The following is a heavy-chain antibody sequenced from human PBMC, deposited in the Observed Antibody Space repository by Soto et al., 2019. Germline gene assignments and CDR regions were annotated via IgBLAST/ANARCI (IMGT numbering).Heavy chain of an antibody. J-gene: IGHJ6*01. Sequence: EVQLLESGGALVQPGGSLRLSCAASGFTFKDFAMSWVRLAPGRGLEWVSGISGSGVSTYYAASVKGRFTISRDNSKITVYLQMNSLRDEDTAIYYCARDRTFNFYYGMDVW. CDR2: ISGSGVST. CDR1: GFTFKDFA. CDR3: ARDRTFNFYYGMDV. V-gene: IGHV3-23*01.